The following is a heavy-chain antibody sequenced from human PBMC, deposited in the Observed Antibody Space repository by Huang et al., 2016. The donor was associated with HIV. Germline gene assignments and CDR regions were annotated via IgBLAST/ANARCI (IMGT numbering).Heavy chain of an antibody. CDR3: ARVDYGDLYYAMDV. J-gene: IGHJ6*02. D-gene: IGHD4-17*01. CDR2: SYYSGST. Sequence: QVQLQESGPGLVKPSETLSLTCTVSGGSLTSGSYYWSWIRQPPGRGLEWIGYSYYSGSTNYNYTLKSRATISIDTSKNQFSVRLTSVTAADTAVYYCARVDYGDLYYAMDVWGRGTSVTVS. V-gene: IGHV4-61*01. CDR1: GGSLTSGSYY.